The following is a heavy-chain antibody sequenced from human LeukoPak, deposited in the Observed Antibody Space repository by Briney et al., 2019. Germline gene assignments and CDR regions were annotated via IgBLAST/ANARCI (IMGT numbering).Heavy chain of an antibody. D-gene: IGHD3-10*01. CDR1: GFTFSSYS. CDR3: ARIGGLGEFDY. V-gene: IGHV3-21*01. Sequence: GGSLRLSCAASGFTFSSYSMNWVRQAPGKGLEWVSSISSSSSYIYYADSVKGRFTISRDNAKNSLYLQMNSLRAEDTAVYYCARIGGLGEFDYWGQGTLVTVSS. J-gene: IGHJ4*02. CDR2: ISSSSSYI.